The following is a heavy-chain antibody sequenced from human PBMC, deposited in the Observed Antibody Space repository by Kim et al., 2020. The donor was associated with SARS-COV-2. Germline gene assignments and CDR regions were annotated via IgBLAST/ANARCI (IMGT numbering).Heavy chain of an antibody. CDR2: NP. Sequence: NPTYATGFTGRLVFSLDTSVSTAYLQISSLKAEDTAVYFCARDSSGYFDSWGQGTLVTVSS. CDR3: ARDSSGYFDS. J-gene: IGHJ4*02. D-gene: IGHD2-8*02. V-gene: IGHV7-4-1*02.